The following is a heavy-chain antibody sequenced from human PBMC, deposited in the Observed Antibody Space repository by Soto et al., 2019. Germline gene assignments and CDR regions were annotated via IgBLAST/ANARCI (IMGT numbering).Heavy chain of an antibody. CDR1: GGSSSGYY. D-gene: IGHD1-1*01. CDR2: INHSGST. V-gene: IGHV4-34*01. Sequence: PSETMSLTCAVYGGSSSGYYWSWIRQPPGKGLEWIGEINHSGSTNYNPPLKGRVPISVDTSKNQCTLKLSSVTAAVGAVYYCARERAAGGWNGYYYYGMDVWGQGTTVTVSS. J-gene: IGHJ6*02. CDR3: ARERAAGGWNGYYYYGMDV.